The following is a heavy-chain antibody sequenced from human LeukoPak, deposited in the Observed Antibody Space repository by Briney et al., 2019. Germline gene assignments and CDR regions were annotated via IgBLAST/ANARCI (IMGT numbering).Heavy chain of an antibody. V-gene: IGHV3-49*04. J-gene: IGHJ4*02. D-gene: IGHD3-22*01. CDR1: GFXSGFTFGDYA. CDR3: TRTYYDSSGYLFDY. Sequence: GGSLRLSCTASGFXSGFTFGDYAMSWVRQAPGKGLEWVGSIRTKAYGGTTEYAASVKGRFTISRDGSKSIAYLQMNSLKTEDTAVYYCTRTYYDSSGYLFDYWGQGTLVTVSS. CDR2: IRTKAYGGTT.